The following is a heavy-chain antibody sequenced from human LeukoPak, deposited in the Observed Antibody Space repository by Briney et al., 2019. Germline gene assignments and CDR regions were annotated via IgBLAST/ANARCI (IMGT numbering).Heavy chain of an antibody. D-gene: IGHD3-9*01. Sequence: SETLSLTCNVSGGSISSSTYYWGWIRQPPGKGLEWIGNIYCSGSTYYNPSLKSRLTISVDTSQGQFSLRLSSVTAADTGLYYCTRGSYDVLTGYSTLGEYWGQGALVTVSS. CDR3: TRGSYDVLTGYSTLGEY. CDR2: IYCSGST. V-gene: IGHV4-39*01. CDR1: GGSISSSTYY. J-gene: IGHJ4*02.